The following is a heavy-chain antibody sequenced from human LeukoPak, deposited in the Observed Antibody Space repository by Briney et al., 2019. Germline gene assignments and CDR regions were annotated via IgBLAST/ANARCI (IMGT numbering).Heavy chain of an antibody. CDR1: GGSISSYY. V-gene: IGHV4-59*01. CDR2: IYYSGST. J-gene: IGHJ6*02. CDR3: ARGGYYYYGMDV. D-gene: IGHD5-12*01. Sequence: SETLSLTCTVSGGSISSYYWSWIRQPPGKGLEWIGYIYYSGSTNYNPSLKSRVTISVDTSKNQFSLKLSSVTAADTPVYYCARGGYYYYGMDVWGQGTTVTVSS.